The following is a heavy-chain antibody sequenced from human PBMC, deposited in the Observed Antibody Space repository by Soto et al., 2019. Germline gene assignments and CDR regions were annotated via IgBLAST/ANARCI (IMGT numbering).Heavy chain of an antibody. V-gene: IGHV1-2*02. Sequence: GASVKVSCKASGYTFTGYYMHWVRQAPGQGLEWMGWINPNSGGTNYAQKFQGRVTMTRDTSISTAYMELSRLRSDDTAVYYCASQQFRPGELIGYYGMGVWGQGTTVTVSS. J-gene: IGHJ6*02. D-gene: IGHD3-10*01. CDR3: ASQQFRPGELIGYYGMGV. CDR1: GYTFTGYY. CDR2: INPNSGGT.